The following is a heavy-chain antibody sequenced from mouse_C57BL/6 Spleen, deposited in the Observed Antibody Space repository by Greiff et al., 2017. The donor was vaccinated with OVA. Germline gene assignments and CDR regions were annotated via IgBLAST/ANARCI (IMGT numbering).Heavy chain of an antibody. D-gene: IGHD1-1*01. J-gene: IGHJ2*01. CDR1: GYTFTSYW. CDR3: ARGGVVATGFDY. Sequence: VQLQQPGTELVKPGASVKLSCKASGYTFTSYWMHWVKQRPGQGLEWIGNINPSNGGPNYNEKFKSKATLTVDKSSSTAYMQLSSLTSEDSAVYYCARGGVVATGFDYWGQGTTLTVSS. CDR2: INPSNGGP. V-gene: IGHV1-53*01.